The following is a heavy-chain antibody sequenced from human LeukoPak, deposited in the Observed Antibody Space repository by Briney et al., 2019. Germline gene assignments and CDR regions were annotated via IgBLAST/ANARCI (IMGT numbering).Heavy chain of an antibody. CDR2: ISSSGSTI. CDR1: GFTFSSYE. D-gene: IGHD6-19*01. Sequence: GGSLRLSCAASGFTFSSYEMNWVRQAPGKGLEWVSYISSSGSTIYYADSVKGRFTISRDKSKNTLYLQMNSLRAEDTAVYYCAKVFSSGWHLDAFDIWGQGTMVTVSS. V-gene: IGHV3-48*03. CDR3: AKVFSSGWHLDAFDI. J-gene: IGHJ3*02.